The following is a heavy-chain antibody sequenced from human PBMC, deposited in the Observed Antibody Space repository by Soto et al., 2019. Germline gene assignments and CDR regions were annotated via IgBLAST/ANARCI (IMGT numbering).Heavy chain of an antibody. CDR1: GFTFGSYA. CDR3: AKVQDRGVVITSFDY. Sequence: PGGSLRLSCAASGFTFGSYAMSWVRQAPGKGLEWVSTISGSGGSTYYADSVKGRFTISRDNSKNTLYLQMNSLRAEDSAVFYCAKVQDRGVVITSFDYWGQGTLVTVSS. D-gene: IGHD3-10*01. V-gene: IGHV3-23*01. J-gene: IGHJ4*02. CDR2: ISGSGGST.